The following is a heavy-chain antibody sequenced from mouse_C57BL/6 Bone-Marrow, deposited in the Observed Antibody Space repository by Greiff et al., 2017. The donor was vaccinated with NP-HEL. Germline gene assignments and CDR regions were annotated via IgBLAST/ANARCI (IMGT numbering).Heavy chain of an antibody. CDR2: IDPETGGT. J-gene: IGHJ3*01. Sequence: QVQLQQSGAELVRPGASVTLSCKASGYTFTDYEMHWVKQTPVHGLEWIGAIDPETGGTAYNQKFKGKATLTADKSSSTAYMKLRSLTSEDSAVYSCTNPLYCYDSSRAYWGQGTLVTVSA. D-gene: IGHD1-1*01. CDR3: TNPLYCYDSSRAY. CDR1: GYTFTDYE. V-gene: IGHV1-15*01.